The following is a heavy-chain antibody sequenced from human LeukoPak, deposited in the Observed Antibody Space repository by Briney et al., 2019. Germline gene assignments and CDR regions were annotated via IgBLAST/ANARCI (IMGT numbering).Heavy chain of an antibody. Sequence: SETLSLTCTVSGGSISSYYWSWIRQPPGKGLEWIGYIYYSGSTNYNPSLKSRVTISVDTSKNQFSLKLSSVTAADTAVYYCARLFGVAEDYWGQGTLVTVSS. CDR1: GGSISSYY. CDR2: IYYSGST. D-gene: IGHD3-10*01. V-gene: IGHV4-59*08. CDR3: ARLFGVAEDY. J-gene: IGHJ4*02.